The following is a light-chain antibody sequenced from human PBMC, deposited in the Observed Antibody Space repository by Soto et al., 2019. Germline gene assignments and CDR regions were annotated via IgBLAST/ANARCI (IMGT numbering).Light chain of an antibody. J-gene: IGKJ2*01. Sequence: DIVITQSPDSLAVSLGERATIHCKSSQSVLYSSNNKNLIAWYQQKPGQPPKLHIYWASTRESGVPDRFSGSWSGTDFSLTFSSLQAEDVAVYYCQQYCSPPGYTFGQGTKLEIK. CDR1: QSVLYSSNNKNL. V-gene: IGKV4-1*01. CDR3: QQYCSPPGYT. CDR2: WAS.